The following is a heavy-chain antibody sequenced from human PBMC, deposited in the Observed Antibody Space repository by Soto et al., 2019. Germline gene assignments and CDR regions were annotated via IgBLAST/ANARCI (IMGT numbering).Heavy chain of an antibody. CDR2: ISSNGGNT. CDR3: AREAAGFRRYYFDY. D-gene: IGHD6-19*01. J-gene: IGHJ4*02. V-gene: IGHV3-64*01. CDR1: AFTFSSYA. Sequence: EVQLVESGGGLVQPGGSLRLSCAASAFTFSSYAMHWVRQAPGRGLEYVSAISSNGGNTYYANSVKGRFTISRDNSKNTLYLQMGSRRAEDMAMYYCAREAAGFRRYYFDYWGQGTLVTVSS.